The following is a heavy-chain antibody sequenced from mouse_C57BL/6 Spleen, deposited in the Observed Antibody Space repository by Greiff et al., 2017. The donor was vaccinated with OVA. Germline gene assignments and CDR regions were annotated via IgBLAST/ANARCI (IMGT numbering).Heavy chain of an antibody. CDR2: IYPGDGDT. CDR3: ARRGVYGYDEGGDY. Sequence: VQLKQSGPELVKPGASVKISCKASGYAFSSSWMNWVKQRPGKGLEWIGRIYPGDGDTNYNGKFKGKATLTADKSSSTAYMQLSSLTSEDSAVYFCARRGVYGYDEGGDYWGQGTTLTVSS. V-gene: IGHV1-82*01. D-gene: IGHD2-2*01. J-gene: IGHJ2*01. CDR1: GYAFSSSW.